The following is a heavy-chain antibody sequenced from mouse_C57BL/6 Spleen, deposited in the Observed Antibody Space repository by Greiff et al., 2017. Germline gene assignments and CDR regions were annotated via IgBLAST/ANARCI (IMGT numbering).Heavy chain of an antibody. CDR3: ARSADYFDY. Sequence: VQLQQSGAELARPGASVKLSCKASGYTFTSSGISWVKQRTGQGLEWIGEIYPRSGNTYYNEKFKGKATLTADKSSSTAYMELRSLTSEDSAVYFCARSADYFDYGGQGTTLTVSS. CDR2: IYPRSGNT. D-gene: IGHD6-1*01. J-gene: IGHJ2*01. CDR1: GYTFTSSG. V-gene: IGHV1-81*01.